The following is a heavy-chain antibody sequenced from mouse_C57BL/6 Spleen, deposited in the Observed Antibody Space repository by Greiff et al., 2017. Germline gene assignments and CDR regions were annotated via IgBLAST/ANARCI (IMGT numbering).Heavy chain of an antibody. V-gene: IGHV1-53*01. D-gene: IGHD1-1*02. CDR3: ARSGMVLAY. J-gene: IGHJ3*01. CDR2: INPSNGGT. Sequence: QVQLQQPGTELVKPGASGYTFTSYWMHWVKQRPGQGLEWLGNINPSNGGTNYTEKFKSKATLTVDKSSSTAYMQLSSLTSEVSAVYYCARSGMVLAYWGQGTLVTVSA. CDR1: GYTFTSYW.